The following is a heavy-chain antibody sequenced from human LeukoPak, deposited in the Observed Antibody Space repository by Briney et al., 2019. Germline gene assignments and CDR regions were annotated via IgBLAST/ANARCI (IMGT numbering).Heavy chain of an antibody. V-gene: IGHV3-30*03. CDR3: AIDVMADTYYNGSGSSINWFDP. D-gene: IGHD3-10*01. CDR2: ISYDGSNK. Sequence: GGSLRLSCAASGFTFSSYGMHWVRQAPGKGLEWVAVISYDGSNKYYADSVKGRFTISRDDSKNTLYLQMNSLRAEDTAVYFCAIDVMADTYYNGSGSSINWFDPWGQGTLVTVSS. CDR1: GFTFSSYG. J-gene: IGHJ5*02.